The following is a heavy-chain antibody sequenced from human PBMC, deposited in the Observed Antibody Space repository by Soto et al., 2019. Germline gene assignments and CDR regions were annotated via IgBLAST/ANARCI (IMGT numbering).Heavy chain of an antibody. CDR1: GGTFSSYA. V-gene: IGHV1-69*13. J-gene: IGHJ4*02. Sequence: SSLKVSCKASGGTFSSYAISWVRQAPGQGLEWMGGIIPIFGTANYAQKFQGRVTITADESTSTAYMELSSLRSEDTAVYYCARAAPDYDSSGYYRLDYWGQGTLVTVSS. CDR2: IIPIFGTA. CDR3: ARAAPDYDSSGYYRLDY. D-gene: IGHD3-22*01.